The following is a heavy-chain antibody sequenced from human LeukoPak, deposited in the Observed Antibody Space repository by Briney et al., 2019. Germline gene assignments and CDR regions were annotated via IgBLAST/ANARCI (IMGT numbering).Heavy chain of an antibody. CDR1: GFTFSTYW. CDR3: ARDGGPGGAFDI. D-gene: IGHD3-16*01. CDR2: INQDESDK. Sequence: GGSLRLSCAVSGFTFSTYWMSWVRQAPGKGLEWVADINQDESDKYYVDSVKGRFTISRDNAKNSLYLQMNSLRAEDTAVYYCARDGGPGGAFDIWGQGTLVTVSS. V-gene: IGHV3-7*01. J-gene: IGHJ3*02.